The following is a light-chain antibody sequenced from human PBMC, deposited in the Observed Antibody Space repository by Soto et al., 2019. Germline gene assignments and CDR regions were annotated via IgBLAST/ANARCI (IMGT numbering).Light chain of an antibody. V-gene: IGLV1-40*01. CDR3: QSYDSSLSGYV. CDR1: SSNIGARYD. Sequence: VVTPPPSVSGAPVQRVTISCTGSSSNIGARYDVHWYQQLPGTAPKLLIQANSNRPSGVPDRFSGSKSGTSASLAITGLQAEDEADYYCQSYDSSLSGYVFGTGTKLTVL. CDR2: ANS. J-gene: IGLJ1*01.